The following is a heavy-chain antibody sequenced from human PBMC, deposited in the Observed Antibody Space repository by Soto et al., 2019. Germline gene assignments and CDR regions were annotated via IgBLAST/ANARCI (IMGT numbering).Heavy chain of an antibody. J-gene: IGHJ4*02. CDR3: ARGGQDFWSGPFDY. CDR2: IDNSGNT. Sequence: SETLSLTCTVSDGSISTYFCNWIRQPAGKGLEWIGRIDNSGNTNYNPSLKSRVTMSADTSRNQFSLKLNSVTAADTVVYYCARGGQDFWSGPFDYWGQGALVTVSS. V-gene: IGHV4-4*07. D-gene: IGHD3-3*01. CDR1: DGSISTYF.